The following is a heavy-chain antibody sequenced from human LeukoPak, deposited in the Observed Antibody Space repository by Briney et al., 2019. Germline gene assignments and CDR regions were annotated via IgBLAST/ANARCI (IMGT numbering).Heavy chain of an antibody. V-gene: IGHV3-33*01. Sequence: GGSLRLSCAASGFTFSSYGMHWVRQAPGKGLEWVAVIWYDGSNKYYADSVKGRFTISRDNAKNSLYLQMNSLRAEDTAVYYCARALNYYGSGSYYNVEFSYYYGMDVWGQGTTVTVSS. CDR1: GFTFSSYG. CDR2: IWYDGSNK. J-gene: IGHJ6*02. CDR3: ARALNYYGSGSYYNVEFSYYYGMDV. D-gene: IGHD3-10*01.